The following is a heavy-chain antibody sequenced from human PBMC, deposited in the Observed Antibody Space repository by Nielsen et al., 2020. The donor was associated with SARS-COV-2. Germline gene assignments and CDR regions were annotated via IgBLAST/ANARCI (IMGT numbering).Heavy chain of an antibody. D-gene: IGHD4-17*01. CDR2: IIPIFGTA. V-gene: IGHV1-69*01. Sequence: WVRQAPGQGLEWMGGIIPIFGTANYAQRFQGRVTITADESTSTAYMELSSLRSEDTAVYYCAKRSTRKGTVTTNYYYGMDVWGQGTTVTVSS. CDR3: AKRSTRKGTVTTNYYYGMDV. J-gene: IGHJ6*02.